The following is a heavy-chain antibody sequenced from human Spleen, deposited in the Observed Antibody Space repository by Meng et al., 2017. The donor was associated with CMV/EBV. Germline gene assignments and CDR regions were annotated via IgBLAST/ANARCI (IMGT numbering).Heavy chain of an antibody. CDR2: ISYDGSNK. V-gene: IGHV3-30*04. CDR3: ARDRGRNLDY. Sequence: GESLKISCATSGFTFSSYAMNWVRQAPGKGLEWVALISYDGSNKYYADFVKGRFTISRDNSKNTLYLQMNSLRADDTAVYYCARDRGRNLDYWGQGNLVIVSS. J-gene: IGHJ4*02. D-gene: IGHD1-14*01. CDR1: GFTFSSYA.